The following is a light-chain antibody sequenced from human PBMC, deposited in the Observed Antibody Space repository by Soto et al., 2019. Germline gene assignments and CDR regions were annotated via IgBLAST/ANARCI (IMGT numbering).Light chain of an antibody. Sequence: SALAQPASVSGSPGQSITISCTGTSSDVGAYNSVSWYQQHPHRAPQVIIYKGTQRPSGVSNRFSGSTSGNAASLTISALQTDDEADYFCCSSAPDSTYVCGTGTKVTV. CDR2: KGT. CDR1: SSDVGAYNS. CDR3: CSSAPDSTYV. V-gene: IGLV2-23*01. J-gene: IGLJ1*01.